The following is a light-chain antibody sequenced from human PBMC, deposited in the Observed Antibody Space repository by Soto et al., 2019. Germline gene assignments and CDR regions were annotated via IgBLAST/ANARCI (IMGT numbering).Light chain of an antibody. J-gene: IGKJ1*01. Sequence: EIVRTQSPATLSVSPGERATLSCRASQRVSSNLAWYQQKPGQAPRLLIYGASTRATGIPARFSGSGSGTEFTLTISSLQSEDFAVYYCQQYNNWPRTCGQGTKVEIK. V-gene: IGKV3-15*01. CDR3: QQYNNWPRT. CDR1: QRVSSN. CDR2: GAS.